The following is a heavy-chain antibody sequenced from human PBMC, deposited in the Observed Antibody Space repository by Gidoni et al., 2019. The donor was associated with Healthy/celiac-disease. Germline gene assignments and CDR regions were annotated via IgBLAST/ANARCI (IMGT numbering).Heavy chain of an antibody. CDR2: IYYSGST. CDR1: GGSISRSRYY. D-gene: IGHD5-18*01. J-gene: IGHJ3*02. Sequence: QLPLQESGPGLVTPSPPLSLTCPVSGGSISRSRYYWSWIRQPPGKGLEWIGSIYYSGSTYYNPSLKSRVTISVDTSKNQFSLKLRSVTAADTAVYYGARYTARKAFDIWGQGTMVTVSS. V-gene: IGHV4-39*01. CDR3: ARYTARKAFDI.